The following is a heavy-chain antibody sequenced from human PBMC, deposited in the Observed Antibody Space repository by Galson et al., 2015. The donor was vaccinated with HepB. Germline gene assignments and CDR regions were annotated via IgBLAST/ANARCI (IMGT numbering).Heavy chain of an antibody. CDR3: ARDDLYGVEIWRTFGGIDY. CDR2: INADNGNT. D-gene: IGHD2-2*02. V-gene: IGHV1-3*01. Sequence: SVKVSCKASGYTFTSYAMHWVRQAPGQGLEWMGWINADNGNTKYAQKFQGRVTITRDTSASTAYMELSSLRSEDTAVYYCARDDLYGVEIWRTFGGIDYWGQGTLVTVSS. CDR1: GYTFTSYA. J-gene: IGHJ4*02.